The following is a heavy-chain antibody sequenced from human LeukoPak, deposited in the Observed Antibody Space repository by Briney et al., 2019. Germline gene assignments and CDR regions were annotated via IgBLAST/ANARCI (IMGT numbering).Heavy chain of an antibody. CDR2: TWYDGSSK. V-gene: IGHV3-33*01. Sequence: GRSLRLSCAASGFPFSSYGMHWVRQAPGKGLEWVALTWYDGSSKYYADSVKGRFTISRDNSKNTLYLQMNSLRAEDTAVYYCATYYGDSYYFDYWGQGTLVTVSS. CDR3: ATYYGDSYYFDY. D-gene: IGHD4-17*01. CDR1: GFPFSSYG. J-gene: IGHJ4*02.